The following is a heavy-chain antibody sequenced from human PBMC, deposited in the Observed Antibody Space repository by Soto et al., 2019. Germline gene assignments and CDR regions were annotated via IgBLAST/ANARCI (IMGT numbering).Heavy chain of an antibody. CDR3: AREPGSYNCNDGLMDV. D-gene: IGHD1-20*01. V-gene: IGHV3-21*01. J-gene: IGHJ6*02. CDR1: GFSFSSFT. CDR2: IDTSSTYM. Sequence: EVQLVESGGGLVKPGGSLRLSCAASGFSFSSFTMNWVRQAPGKGLEWVSSIDTSSTYMYYADSVTGRFTISRDNAKKSVYLQMNSLRAEDTAVYYCAREPGSYNCNDGLMDVWGHGTTVTVSS.